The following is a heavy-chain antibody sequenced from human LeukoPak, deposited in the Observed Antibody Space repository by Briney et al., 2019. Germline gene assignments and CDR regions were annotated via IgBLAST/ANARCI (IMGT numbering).Heavy chain of an antibody. V-gene: IGHV4-39*07. CDR1: GGSISDINYY. CDR3: ARDRYDSSVY. CDR2: IYCSGST. D-gene: IGHD3-22*01. J-gene: IGHJ4*02. Sequence: PSETLSLTCNVSGGSISDINYYWAWIRQPPGKGLEWIGSIYCSGSTYYNPSLKSRVTISVDTSKNQFSLKLSSVTAADTAVYYCARDRYDSSVYWGQGTLVTVSS.